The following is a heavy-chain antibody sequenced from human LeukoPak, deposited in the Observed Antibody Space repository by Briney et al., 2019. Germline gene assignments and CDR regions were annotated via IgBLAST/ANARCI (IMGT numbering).Heavy chain of an antibody. V-gene: IGHV3-30*02. CDR2: IRYDGSNK. CDR3: AKEGSAVGYDYYYYYMDV. Sequence: GGSLRLSCAASGFTFSSYGMHWVRQAPGKGLEWVAFIRYDGSNKYYADSVKGRFTISRDNSKNTLYLQMNSLRAEDTAVYYCAKEGSAVGYDYYYYYMDVWGKGTTVTVSS. D-gene: IGHD5-12*01. CDR1: GFTFSSYG. J-gene: IGHJ6*03.